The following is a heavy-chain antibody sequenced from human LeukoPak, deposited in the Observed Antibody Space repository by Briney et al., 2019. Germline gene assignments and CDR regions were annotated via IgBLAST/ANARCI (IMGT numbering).Heavy chain of an antibody. Sequence: ASAKASCKAPGNNFTSYDINRGRQATGQGLEWMGWMNCKSGNTGYAQKFQGRVTMTKDTSISTAYMELGSLTSDGTAVEYCARVTGSIDYWGQGTLVTVSS. CDR1: GNNFTSYD. J-gene: IGHJ4*02. D-gene: IGHD1-26*01. CDR2: MNCKSGNT. CDR3: ARVTGSIDY. V-gene: IGHV1-8*01.